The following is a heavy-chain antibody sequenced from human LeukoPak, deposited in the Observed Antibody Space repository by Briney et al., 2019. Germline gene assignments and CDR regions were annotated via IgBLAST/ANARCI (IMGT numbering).Heavy chain of an antibody. CDR2: IYYSGST. D-gene: IGHD3-10*01. J-gene: IGHJ6*02. V-gene: IGHV4-59*08. CDR3: ARHQELWFGEFSYGMDV. CDR1: GGSISSYY. Sequence: SETLSLTCTVSGGSISSYYWSWIRQPPGKGLEWIGYIYYSGSTNYNPSLKSRVTISVDTSKNQFSLKLSSVTAADTAVYYCARHQELWFGEFSYGMDVWGQGTTVTVSS.